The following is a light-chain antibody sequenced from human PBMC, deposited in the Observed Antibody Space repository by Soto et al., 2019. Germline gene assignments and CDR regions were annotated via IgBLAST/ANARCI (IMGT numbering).Light chain of an antibody. CDR3: AAWDDSLNGYV. V-gene: IGLV1-44*01. CDR1: SSNIGSNT. CDR2: RNN. Sequence: QSVLTQPPSASGTPGQRVTISCSGSSSNIGSNTVNWFQHLPGTAPKLLIYRNNQRPSGVSDRFSGSKSGTSASLAISGLQSEDEADYYCAAWDDSLNGYVFGSGTKVTVL. J-gene: IGLJ1*01.